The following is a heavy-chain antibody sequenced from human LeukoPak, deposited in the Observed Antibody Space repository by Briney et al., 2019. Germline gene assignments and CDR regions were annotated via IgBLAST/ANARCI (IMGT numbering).Heavy chain of an antibody. CDR1: GFTFSSNA. Sequence: GGSLRLSCVVSGFTFSSNAMSWVRQAPGKGLEWVSTISSSGANTYYADSVKGRFTVSRDNSKNTLFLQMNSLRAEDTAVYYCAKDGGLWVSAHWGDSWGRGTLVTVSS. D-gene: IGHD7-27*01. CDR2: ISSSGANT. J-gene: IGHJ4*02. CDR3: AKDGGLWVSAHWGDS. V-gene: IGHV3-23*01.